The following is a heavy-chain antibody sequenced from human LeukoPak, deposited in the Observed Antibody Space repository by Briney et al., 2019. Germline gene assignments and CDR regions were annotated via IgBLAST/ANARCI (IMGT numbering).Heavy chain of an antibody. CDR2: ISGSGDTT. V-gene: IGHV3-23*01. J-gene: IGHJ4*02. CDR3: AKDGFLIRWGLSNYFDY. CDR1: GFTFSSYS. D-gene: IGHD4-23*01. Sequence: AGSLRLSCAASGFTFSSYSMTWVRQAPGKGPEGVSGISGSGDTTHYADSVKGRFTISSDNSKGTLYLQMNSLRAEDTAVYYSAKDGFLIRWGLSNYFDYWGQGTLVTVSS.